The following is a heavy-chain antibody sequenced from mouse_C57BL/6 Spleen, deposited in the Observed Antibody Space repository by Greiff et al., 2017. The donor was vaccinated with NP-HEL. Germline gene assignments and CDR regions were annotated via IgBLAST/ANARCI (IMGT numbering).Heavy chain of an antibody. J-gene: IGHJ4*01. CDR2: IWGVGST. D-gene: IGHD2-2*01. CDR1: GFSLTSYG. V-gene: IGHV2-6*01. CDR3: ARGLRRDYYAMDY. Sequence: VQLQQSGPGLVAPSQSLSITCTVSGFSLTSYGVDWVRQSPGKGLEWMGVIWGVGSTTYNSDIKSRLSISKDNSKSQVFLKMNSLQTDDTSMYYCARGLRRDYYAMDYWGQGTSVTVSS.